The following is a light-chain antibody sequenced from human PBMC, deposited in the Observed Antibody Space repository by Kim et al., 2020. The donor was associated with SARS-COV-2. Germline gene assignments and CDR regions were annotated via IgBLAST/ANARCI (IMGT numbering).Light chain of an antibody. V-gene: IGLV3-21*03. CDR2: DD. CDR3: QLWDSSSDHPLM. J-gene: IGLJ3*02. CDR1: NLESKN. Sequence: AQGKTAKITCSRNNLESKNVNWYQQKPGQAPVLVIYDDGRPSGIPERISGSKSGNTATLTVSTVEAGDEADYYCQLWDSSSDHPLMFGGGTRLTVL.